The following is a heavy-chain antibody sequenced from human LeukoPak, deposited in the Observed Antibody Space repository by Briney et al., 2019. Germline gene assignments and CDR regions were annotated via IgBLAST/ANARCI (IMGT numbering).Heavy chain of an antibody. CDR1: GFPFHNYW. CDR2: INQDENEK. CDR3: ARGLYGSGRRSLMAH. J-gene: IGHJ4*02. Sequence: GGSLRPSCAASGFPFHNYWMTWVRQAPGKGLEWVANINQDENEKCYLDSVKGRFTISRDNAETSLFLQVTSLRVEDTAIYYCARGLYGSGRRSLMAHWGPGTLVAVSS. D-gene: IGHD3-10*01. V-gene: IGHV3-7*01.